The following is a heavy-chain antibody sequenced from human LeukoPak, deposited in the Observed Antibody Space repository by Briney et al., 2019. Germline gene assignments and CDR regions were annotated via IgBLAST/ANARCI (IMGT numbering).Heavy chain of an antibody. CDR2: ISYDGSNK. CDR3: ARAPGRIVVVTAIFNDY. Sequence: GRSLRLSCAASGFTFSSYAMHWVRQAPGKGLEWVAVISYDGSNKYYADSVKGRFTISRDNSKNTLYLQMNSLRAEDTAVYYCARAPGRIVVVTAIFNDYWGQGTLVTVSS. D-gene: IGHD2-21*02. J-gene: IGHJ4*02. V-gene: IGHV3-30-3*01. CDR1: GFTFSSYA.